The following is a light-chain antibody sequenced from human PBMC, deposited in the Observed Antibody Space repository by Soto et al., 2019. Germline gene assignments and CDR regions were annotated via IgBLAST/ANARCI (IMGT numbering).Light chain of an antibody. V-gene: IGLV2-14*03. CDR2: DVS. J-gene: IGLJ2*01. Sequence: QSALTQPASVSGSPGQSITISCTGTSSDVGGYNFVSWYQQHPGKVPKVMIYDVSKRPSGVSNRFSGSKSGNTASLTISGLRVEDEADYYCSSYRSGSTRVVFGGGTKLTVL. CDR1: SSDVGGYNF. CDR3: SSYRSGSTRVV.